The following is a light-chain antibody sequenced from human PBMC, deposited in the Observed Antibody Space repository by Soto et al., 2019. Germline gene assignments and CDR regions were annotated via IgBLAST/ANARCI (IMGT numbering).Light chain of an antibody. J-gene: IGLJ1*01. CDR2: EVR. CDR1: SSDVGGYNH. Sequence: QSALTQPASVSGSPGQSITISCTGTSSDVGGYNHVSWYQQHPGKAPKLIIYEVRNRPSGVSNRLSGSKSGNTASLTISGLQADDEADYYCCSYRGSDTSYVFGTGTKLTVL. CDR3: CSYRGSDTSYV. V-gene: IGLV2-14*01.